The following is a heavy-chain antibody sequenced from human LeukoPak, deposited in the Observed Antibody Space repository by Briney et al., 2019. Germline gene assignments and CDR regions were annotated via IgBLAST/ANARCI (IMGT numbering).Heavy chain of an antibody. V-gene: IGHV3-23*01. Sequence: PGGSLRLSCPASGFTFSSFAMSWVRQAPGKGLEWVSGISGSGGNTYYADSVKGRFTISRDNSKNTLYLQMNSLRADDTAEYYCAKDVRCSNTWFPFDYWGQGTLVTVSS. CDR3: AKDVRCSNTWFPFDY. D-gene: IGHD6-13*01. CDR2: ISGSGGNT. J-gene: IGHJ4*02. CDR1: GFTFSSFA.